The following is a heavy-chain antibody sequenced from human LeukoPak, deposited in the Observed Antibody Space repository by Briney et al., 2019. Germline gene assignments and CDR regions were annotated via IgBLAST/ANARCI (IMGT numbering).Heavy chain of an antibody. CDR2: VDPEDGET. CDR1: GYTFTDYY. V-gene: IGHV1-69-2*01. Sequence: ASVKVSCKVSGYTFTDYYMHWVQQAPGKGLEWMGLVDPEDGETIYAEKFQGRVTITADTPTDTAYMELSSLRSEDTAVYYCATGRYQLLIEDYWGQGTLVTDSS. D-gene: IGHD2-2*01. J-gene: IGHJ4*02. CDR3: ATGRYQLLIEDY.